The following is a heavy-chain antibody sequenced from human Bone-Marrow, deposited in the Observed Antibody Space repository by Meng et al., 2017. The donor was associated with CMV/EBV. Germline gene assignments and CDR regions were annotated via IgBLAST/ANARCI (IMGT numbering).Heavy chain of an antibody. D-gene: IGHD4-23*01. Sequence: GSLRLSCTVSGGSISSSSYYWSWIRQPPGKELEWIATINHSGDTYFNPSLKSRVTISVDTSKNQFSLKLSSVTATDTAIYSCARYYGGLRYFDYWGQGTLVTVSS. CDR2: INHSGDT. CDR1: GGSISSSSYY. V-gene: IGHV4-39*07. CDR3: ARYYGGLRYFDY. J-gene: IGHJ4*02.